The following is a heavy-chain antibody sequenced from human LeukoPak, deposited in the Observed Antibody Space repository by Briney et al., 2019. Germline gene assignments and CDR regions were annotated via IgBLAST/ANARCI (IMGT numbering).Heavy chain of an antibody. J-gene: IGHJ4*02. D-gene: IGHD6-19*01. V-gene: IGHV3-21*01. CDR2: ISSSSSYI. CDR3: ARGSSSGWYNY. CDR1: GFTLSSYS. Sequence: GGSLRLSCAASGFTLSSYSMNWVRQAPGKGLEWVSSISSSSSYIYYADSVKGRFTISRDNAKNSLYLQMNSLRAEDTAVYYCARGSSSGWYNYWGQGTLVTVSS.